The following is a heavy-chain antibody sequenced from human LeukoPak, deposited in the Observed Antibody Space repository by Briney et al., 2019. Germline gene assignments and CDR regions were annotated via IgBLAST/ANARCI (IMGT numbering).Heavy chain of an antibody. CDR3: ARGYCSSTSCYLYYYYMDV. J-gene: IGHJ6*03. CDR1: GYTFTSYD. D-gene: IGHD2-2*01. CDR2: MNPNSGNT. Sequence: ASVKVSCKASGYTFTSYDINWVRHATGQGLEWMGWMNPNSGNTGYAQKFQGRVTMTRNTSISTAYMELSSLRSEDTAVYYCARGYCSSTSCYLYYYYMDVWGKGTTVTVSS. V-gene: IGHV1-8*01.